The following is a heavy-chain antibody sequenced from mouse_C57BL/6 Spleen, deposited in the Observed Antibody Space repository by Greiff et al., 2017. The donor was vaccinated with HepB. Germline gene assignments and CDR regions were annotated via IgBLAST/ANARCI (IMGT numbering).Heavy chain of an antibody. CDR3: ARGTTVLATGDY. CDR1: GFYFKHTY. J-gene: IGHJ2*01. Sequence: VQLQQSVAELVRPGASVTLSCTASGFYFKHTYLHWVPQWPAQGLEWLGRIDPANGNTKYAPKFPGQATITADTYSNTAYLQLSSLTSEDTAIYYCARGTTVLATGDYWGQGTTLTVSS. D-gene: IGHD1-1*01. V-gene: IGHV14-3*01. CDR2: IDPANGNT.